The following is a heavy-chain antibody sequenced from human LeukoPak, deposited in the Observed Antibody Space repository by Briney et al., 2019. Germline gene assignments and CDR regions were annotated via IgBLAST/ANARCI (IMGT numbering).Heavy chain of an antibody. CDR2: IGTAGDT. CDR1: GFTFSDYD. Sequence: PGGSLRLSCAASGFTFSDYDVRWVRQATGKGLEWVSAIGTAGDTYYTGSVKGRFTISRENAKNSLYLQMNSLRAGDTAVYYCARVAKERVGGVYYVDYWGQGTLVTVSS. CDR3: ARVAKERVGGVYYVDY. V-gene: IGHV3-13*01. J-gene: IGHJ4*02. D-gene: IGHD1-1*01.